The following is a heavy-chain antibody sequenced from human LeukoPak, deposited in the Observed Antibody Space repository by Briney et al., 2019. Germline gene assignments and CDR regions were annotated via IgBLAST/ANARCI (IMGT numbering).Heavy chain of an antibody. D-gene: IGHD7-27*01. J-gene: IGHJ4*01. CDR1: GFTFSSYG. Sequence: GGSLRLSCAASGFTFSSYGMHWVRQAPGKGLEWVAFIRSGGIQKFYADSVKGRFTISRDNSKRTVHLQMGGLRSEDTAVYYCVKDTAWAFEYWGQGSLVTVFS. V-gene: IGHV3-30*02. CDR2: IRSGGIQK. CDR3: VKDTAWAFEY.